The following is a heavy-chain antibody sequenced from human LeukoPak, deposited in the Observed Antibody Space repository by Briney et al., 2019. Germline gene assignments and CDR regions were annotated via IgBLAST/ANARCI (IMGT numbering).Heavy chain of an antibody. D-gene: IGHD1-26*01. CDR1: GFTSSIYS. CDR3: ARGGSYSDY. V-gene: IGHV3-21*01. CDR2: ISTSSIYI. J-gene: IGHJ4*02. Sequence: GGSLRLSCEVSGFTSSIYSMNWVRQAPGKGLEWVSSISTSSIYISYADSVKGRFTISRDNAKNSLYLQMNSLRAEDTAVYYCARGGSYSDYWGQGTLVTVSS.